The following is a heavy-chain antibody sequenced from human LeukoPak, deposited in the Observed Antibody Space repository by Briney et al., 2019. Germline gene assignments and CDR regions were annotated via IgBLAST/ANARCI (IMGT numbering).Heavy chain of an antibody. D-gene: IGHD4-17*01. CDR1: GFTFSSYA. J-gene: IGHJ4*02. Sequence: GGSLRLSCAASGFTFSSYAMSWVRQAPGKGLEWVSAISGSGGSTYCADSVKGRFTISRDNSKNTLYLQMNSLRAEDTAVYYCAKDHDVYGDSFDYWGQGTLVTVSS. CDR3: AKDHDVYGDSFDY. CDR2: ISGSGGST. V-gene: IGHV3-23*01.